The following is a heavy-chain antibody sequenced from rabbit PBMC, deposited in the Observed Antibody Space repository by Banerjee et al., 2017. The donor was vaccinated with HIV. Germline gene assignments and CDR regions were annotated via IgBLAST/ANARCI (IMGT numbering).Heavy chain of an antibody. CDR2: IDPIFSST. V-gene: IGHV1S7*01. D-gene: IGHD1-1*01. Sequence: QLVESGGGLVQPGGSLKLYCKASGFDLSNYGVSWVRQAPGKGLEWIGYIDPIFSSTHYATWVNGRFTISSHNAQNTLYLQLNSLTAADTATYFCVRDYKFYFNLWGPGTLVTVS. J-gene: IGHJ4*01. CDR3: VRDYKFYFNL. CDR1: GFDLSNYG.